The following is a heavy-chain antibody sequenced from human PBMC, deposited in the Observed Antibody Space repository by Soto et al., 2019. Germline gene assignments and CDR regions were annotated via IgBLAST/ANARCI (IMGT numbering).Heavy chain of an antibody. Sequence: GGSLRLSCAASGFTFSSYGMHWVRQAPGKGLEWVAVISYDGSNKYYADSVKGRFTISRDNAKNSLSLQMSSLRVEDTAIYYCATLWRAYYTTTDYWGQGTLVTVSS. D-gene: IGHD3-3*01. V-gene: IGHV3-30*03. J-gene: IGHJ4*02. CDR2: ISYDGSNK. CDR1: GFTFSSYG. CDR3: ATLWRAYYTTTDY.